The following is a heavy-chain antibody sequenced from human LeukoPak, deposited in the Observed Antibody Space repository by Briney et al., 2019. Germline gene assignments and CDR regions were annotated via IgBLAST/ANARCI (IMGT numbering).Heavy chain of an antibody. CDR2: ISWNSGSI. V-gene: IGHV3-9*01. CDR3: ARGGRITIFGVVTPGAFDI. J-gene: IGHJ3*02. Sequence: GRSLRLSCAASGFTFDDYAMHWVRQAPGKGLKWVSGISWNSGSIGYADSVKGRFTISRDNAKNSLYLQMISLRAKDTALYYCARGGRITIFGVVTPGAFDIWGQGTMVTVSS. CDR1: GFTFDDYA. D-gene: IGHD3-3*01.